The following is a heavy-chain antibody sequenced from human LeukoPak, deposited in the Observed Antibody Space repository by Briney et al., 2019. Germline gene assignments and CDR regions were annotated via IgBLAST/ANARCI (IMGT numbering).Heavy chain of an antibody. Sequence: GEALKISCKGSGYIFTSYWIGLVRQIRGKGLGWMGIIYPGDSDTRYSPSFQGQVTISADKSISTAYLQWSSLKASDTAMYYCARRSYSSSWYYFDYWGQGTLVTVSS. V-gene: IGHV5-51*01. CDR3: ARRSYSSSWYYFDY. CDR1: GYIFTSYW. J-gene: IGHJ4*02. D-gene: IGHD6-13*01. CDR2: IYPGDSDT.